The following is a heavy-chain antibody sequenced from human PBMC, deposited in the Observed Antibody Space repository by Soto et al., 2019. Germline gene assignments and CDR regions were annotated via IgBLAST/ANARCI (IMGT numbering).Heavy chain of an antibody. CDR1: GFTFSSYG. Sequence: PGGSLRLSCAASGFTFSSYGMHWVRQAPGKGLEWVAVIWYDGSNKYYADSVKGRFTISRDNSKNTLYLQMNSLRAEDTAVYYCAKGFYGSGSYYNERAFDSWGQGTLVTVS. J-gene: IGHJ4*02. CDR2: IWYDGSNK. D-gene: IGHD3-10*01. V-gene: IGHV3-33*06. CDR3: AKGFYGSGSYYNERAFDS.